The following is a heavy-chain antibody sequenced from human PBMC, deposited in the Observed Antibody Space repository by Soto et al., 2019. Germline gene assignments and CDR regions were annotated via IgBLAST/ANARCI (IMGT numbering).Heavy chain of an antibody. V-gene: IGHV6-1*01. J-gene: IGHJ4*02. CDR3: ARLIGNSWLAY. Sequence: QVQLQQSGPGLVKPSQTLSLTCAISGDSVSSNSATWNWIRQSPSRGLEWLGRTYYRSQWYYDYALSVKSRVRLNPDTSETQCSLQLNSLTPEDTAVYFCARLIGNSWLAYWGQGTLVTVSS. CDR2: TYYRSQWYY. CDR1: GDSVSSNSAT. D-gene: IGHD2-15*01.